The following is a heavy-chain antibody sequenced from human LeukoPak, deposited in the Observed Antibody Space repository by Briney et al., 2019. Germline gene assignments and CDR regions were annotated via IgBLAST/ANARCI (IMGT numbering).Heavy chain of an antibody. V-gene: IGHV3-53*01. CDR1: GFTVSSNY. J-gene: IGHJ3*02. CDR3: ARGGSYLSAFDI. Sequence: GGSLRLSCAASGFTVSSNYMSWVRQAPGKGLEWVSIIYRGGSTFYADSVKGRFTISRDNSKNTLYLQMNSLRAEDTAVYYCARGGSYLSAFDIWGQGTMVTVSS. CDR2: IYRGGST. D-gene: IGHD1-26*01.